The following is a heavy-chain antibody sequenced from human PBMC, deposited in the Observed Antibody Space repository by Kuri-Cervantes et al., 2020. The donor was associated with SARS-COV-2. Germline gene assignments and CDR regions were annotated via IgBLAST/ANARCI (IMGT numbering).Heavy chain of an antibody. CDR2: ISYDGSNE. CDR3: ARSGGYSSFKFYINWFDP. Sequence: LSLTCAASGFTFSSYGMHWVRQAPGKGLEWVAVISYDGSNEYYADSVKGRFTISRDSSKNTLYLQMNSLRPEDTALYYCARSGGYSSFKFYINWFDPWGQGTQVTVSS. CDR1: GFTFSSYG. D-gene: IGHD5-12*01. V-gene: IGHV3-30*03. J-gene: IGHJ5*02.